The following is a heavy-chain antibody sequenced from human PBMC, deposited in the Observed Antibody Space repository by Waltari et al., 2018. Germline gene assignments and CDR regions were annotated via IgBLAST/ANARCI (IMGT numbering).Heavy chain of an antibody. D-gene: IGHD2-15*01. CDR1: GGSISSYY. CDR3: ARERVYCSGGSCYSRFDD. J-gene: IGHJ4*02. CDR2: IYTSGST. V-gene: IGHV4-4*07. Sequence: QLQLQESGPGLVKPSETLSLTCTVSGGSISSYYWSWIRQPAGKGLEWIGRIYTSGSTNYSPSLRRRVTRSVDTSKNQFSLKLSSVTAADTAVYYCARERVYCSGGSCYSRFDDWGQGTLVTVSS.